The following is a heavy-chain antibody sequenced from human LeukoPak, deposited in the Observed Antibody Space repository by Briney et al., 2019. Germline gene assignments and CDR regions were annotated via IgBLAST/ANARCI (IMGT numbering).Heavy chain of an antibody. CDR3: ARTGSTVTMLYPFDH. Sequence: PSETLSLTCTVSGGSIRSYYWSWIRQPPGKGLEWIGYIYYSGSTNYNPSLKSRVSISVDASKNQFSLKLSSVTAADTAVYYCARTGSTVTMLYPFDHWGQGTLVTVSS. CDR2: IYYSGST. D-gene: IGHD4-17*01. J-gene: IGHJ4*02. CDR1: GGSIRSYY. V-gene: IGHV4-59*01.